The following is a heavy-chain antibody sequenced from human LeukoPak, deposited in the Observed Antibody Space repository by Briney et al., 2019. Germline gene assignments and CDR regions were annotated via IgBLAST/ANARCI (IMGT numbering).Heavy chain of an antibody. V-gene: IGHV3-7*01. D-gene: IGHD2-15*01. CDR3: AKDRVNGRTFDY. Sequence: GGSLRLSCAVSGFTFSSYWMSWVRQAPGKGLEWVAIIKQDESEKYYVDSVKGRFTISRDNAKHSLFLQMNSLRAEDTAMYYCAKDRVNGRTFDYWGQGTLVTVSS. CDR2: IKQDESEK. J-gene: IGHJ4*02. CDR1: GFTFSSYW.